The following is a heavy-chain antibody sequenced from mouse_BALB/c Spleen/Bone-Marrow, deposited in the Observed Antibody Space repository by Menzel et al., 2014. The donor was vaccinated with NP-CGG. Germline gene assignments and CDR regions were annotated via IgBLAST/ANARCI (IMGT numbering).Heavy chain of an antibody. CDR1: GYSITSHYA. J-gene: IGHJ2*01. CDR2: VSSSGIT. V-gene: IGHV3-2*02. Sequence: EVQLQQSGPGLVKPSQSLSLPCTVTGYSITSHYAWNWFRQFPGNKLEWMGYVSSSGITSYNPSLKSQISIIRDTSKNQFFLQLNSVTAGDTAPYYCARSGNYFDYWGQGTTLTVSS. CDR3: ARSGNYFDY. D-gene: IGHD1-3*01.